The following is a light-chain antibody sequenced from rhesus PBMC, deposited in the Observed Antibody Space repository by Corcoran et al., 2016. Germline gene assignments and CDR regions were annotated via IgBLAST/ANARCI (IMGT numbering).Light chain of an antibody. CDR2: KAA. J-gene: IGKJ3*01. V-gene: IGKV1-22*01. CDR1: QSISSW. Sequence: DIQMTQSPSSLSASVGDTVTITCRASQSISSWFAWYQQKPGKAPKPLIYKAASLHSGVPSRFSGSGSVTDFTLTISSLQSEDFATYYCQQYSSSPFTVGPGTKLDIK. CDR3: QQYSSSPFT.